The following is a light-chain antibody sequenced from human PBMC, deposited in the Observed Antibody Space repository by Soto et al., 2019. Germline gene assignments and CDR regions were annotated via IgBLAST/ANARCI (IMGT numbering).Light chain of an antibody. V-gene: IGKV1-39*01. CDR3: QQSYSTPLT. CDR1: QSISSY. CDR2: AAS. J-gene: IGKJ4*01. Sequence: DIQMTQSPSSLSASVGDRVTITCRASQSISSYLNWSQQKPGKAPKLLIYAASSLQSGVPSRVSGGGSGTDFTRTISSLQPDDFATYYCQQSYSTPLTFCGGTKVEIK.